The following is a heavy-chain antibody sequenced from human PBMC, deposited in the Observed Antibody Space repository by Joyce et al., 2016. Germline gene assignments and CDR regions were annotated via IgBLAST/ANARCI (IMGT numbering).Heavy chain of an antibody. J-gene: IGHJ4*02. CDR1: GFTFDDHT. Sequence: EVQLVESGGAVVQPGGSLRLSCAASGFTFDDHTMHWVRQAPGKGLQWVFLVTWDGDDTWYADSVKGRFTVTRDNRKNSMYLQMTVLRHEDTALYYCVRGDDDAGMDFWGQGTLVTVSS. D-gene: IGHD3-10*01. CDR3: VRGDDDAGMDF. V-gene: IGHV3-43*01. CDR2: VTWDGDDT.